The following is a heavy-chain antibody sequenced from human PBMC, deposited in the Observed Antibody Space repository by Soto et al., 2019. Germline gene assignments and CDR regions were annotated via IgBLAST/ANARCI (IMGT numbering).Heavy chain of an antibody. CDR1: GGSLTDHY. Sequence: SETLSLTCNVSGGSLTDHYWTWIRQPPGKGLEWIGCVFSRGGTYYAPSLKSRVTISLDTSKNQFSLRLTSMTTADTAVYYCARMRPTGWHDYYFFGMDLWGQGTTVTVS. V-gene: IGHV4-59*11. CDR2: VFSRGGT. J-gene: IGHJ6*02. D-gene: IGHD6-19*01. CDR3: ARMRPTGWHDYYFFGMDL.